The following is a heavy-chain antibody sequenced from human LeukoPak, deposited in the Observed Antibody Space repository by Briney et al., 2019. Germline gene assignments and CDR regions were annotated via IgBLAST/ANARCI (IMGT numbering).Heavy chain of an antibody. J-gene: IGHJ5*02. D-gene: IGHD5-18*01. CDR2: IYYSGTT. V-gene: IGHV4-39*07. Sequence: SETLSLTCTVSGGSISSSPYYWGWIRQPPGKGLEWIGSIYYSGTTHYSPSLESRVTISVDTSKDQFSLKLASVTAADTAIYYCAKGAGGFSYYNWFDPWGQGTLVTVSS. CDR3: AKGAGGFSYYNWFDP. CDR1: GGSISSSPYY.